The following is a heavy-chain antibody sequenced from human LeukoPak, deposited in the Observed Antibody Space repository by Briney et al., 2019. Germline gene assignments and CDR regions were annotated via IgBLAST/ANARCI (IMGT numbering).Heavy chain of an antibody. V-gene: IGHV3-30-3*01. CDR2: ISYDGSSK. J-gene: IGHJ5*02. CDR1: GITFSSYA. CDR3: ARDRRYCGGGTCNSILFDP. Sequence: GGSLRLSCVASGITFSSYAMHWGRQAPGKGLEWVAFISYDGSSKFYADSVKGRFTISRDNSKTTLYLQMNSLRAEDTAVYYCARDRRYCGGGTCNSILFDPWGRGTLVTVSS. D-gene: IGHD2-15*01.